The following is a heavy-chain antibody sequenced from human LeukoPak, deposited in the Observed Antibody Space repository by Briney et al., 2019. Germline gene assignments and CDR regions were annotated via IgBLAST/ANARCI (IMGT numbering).Heavy chain of an antibody. D-gene: IGHD5-18*01. J-gene: IGHJ4*02. CDR3: ARADWDTAMIDY. CDR1: GFTFSSYS. V-gene: IGHV3-21*01. Sequence: GGSLRLSCAASGFTFSSYSMNWVRQAPGKGLEWVSSISSSSSYIYYADSVKGRFTISRDNAKNSLYLQMNSLRAEDTAVYYCARADWDTAMIDYWGQGALVTVSS. CDR2: ISSSSSYI.